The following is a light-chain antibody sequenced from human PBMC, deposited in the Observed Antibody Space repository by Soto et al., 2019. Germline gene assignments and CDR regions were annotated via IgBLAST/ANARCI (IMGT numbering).Light chain of an antibody. V-gene: IGKV3-20*01. CDR1: QSVSNNY. J-gene: IGKJ2*01. CDR3: QQYGSSPPYT. CDR2: GSS. Sequence: EVVLTQSPGTLSLSPGERATLSCRASQSVSNNYLAWYQQKPGQSPKLLVFGSSDRATGLADRFSGSGSGTDYTVITRSLEPEDFAVYYCQQYGSSPPYTFGLGTKLEI.